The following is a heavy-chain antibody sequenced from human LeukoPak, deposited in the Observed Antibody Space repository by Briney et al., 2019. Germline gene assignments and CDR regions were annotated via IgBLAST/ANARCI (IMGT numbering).Heavy chain of an antibody. CDR1: GYTFTSYD. V-gene: IGHV1-8*01. Sequence: ASVKVSCKASGYTFTSYDINWVRQATGQGREWRGWMSPNSGNTGYAQKFQGRVTMTRNTSISTAYMELSSLRSEDTAVYYCGLGVVVVAAIDYWGQGTLVTVSS. CDR2: MSPNSGNT. D-gene: IGHD2-15*01. CDR3: GLGVVVVAAIDY. J-gene: IGHJ4*02.